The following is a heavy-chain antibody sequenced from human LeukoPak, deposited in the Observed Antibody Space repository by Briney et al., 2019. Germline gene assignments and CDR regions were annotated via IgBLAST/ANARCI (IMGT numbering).Heavy chain of an antibody. Sequence: GASVKVSCKASGGTFSSYAISWVRQAPGHGLEWMGRIIPILGIANYAQKFQGRVTITADKSTSTAYMELSSLRSEDTAVYYCARVWGSYVSGYYGMDVWGQGTTVTVSS. CDR1: GGTFSSYA. V-gene: IGHV1-69*04. J-gene: IGHJ6*02. D-gene: IGHD2-21*01. CDR2: IIPILGIA. CDR3: ARVWGSYVSGYYGMDV.